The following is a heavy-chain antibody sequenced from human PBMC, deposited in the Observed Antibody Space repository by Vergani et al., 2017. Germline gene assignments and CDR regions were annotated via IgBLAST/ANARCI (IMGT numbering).Heavy chain of an antibody. CDR3: AKSIAAAGTPNYFDY. CDR1: GFTFDDYA. CDR2: ISWNSGSI. J-gene: IGHJ4*02. Sequence: VQLVESGGGVVQPGRSLRLSCAASGFTFDDYAMHWVRQAPGKGLEWVSGISWNSGSIGYADSVKGRFTISRDNAKNSLYLQMNSLRAEDTALYYCAKSIAAAGTPNYFDYWGQGTLVTVSS. V-gene: IGHV3-9*01. D-gene: IGHD6-13*01.